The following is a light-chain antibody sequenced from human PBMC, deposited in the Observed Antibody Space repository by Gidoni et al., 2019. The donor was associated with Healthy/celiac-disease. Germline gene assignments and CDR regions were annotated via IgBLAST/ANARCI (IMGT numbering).Light chain of an antibody. CDR1: SSNIGSNT. V-gene: IGLV1-44*01. J-gene: IGLJ2*01. CDR2: SNN. Sequence: QSLLPPPPSASRTPGQRVTISCSVSSSNIGSNTVNWYQQLPGTAPKLLIYSNNQRPSGVPDRFSGSKSGTSASLAIRGLQYEDEADYYCAAWDDSMNGTVFGGGTKLTVL. CDR3: AAWDDSMNGTV.